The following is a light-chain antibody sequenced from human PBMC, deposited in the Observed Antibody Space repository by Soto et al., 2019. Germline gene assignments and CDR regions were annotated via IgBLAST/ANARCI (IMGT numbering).Light chain of an antibody. Sequence: QSALTQPASVSGSPGQSITISCTGTDSDVGGYNYVSWYQQHPGKAPKLMIYGVYNRPSGVSNRFSGSKSGNTASLTISGLQAEDEADYYCAAWDDSLNGYVVFGGGTKLTVL. CDR2: GVY. V-gene: IGLV2-14*01. CDR1: DSDVGGYNY. J-gene: IGLJ2*01. CDR3: AAWDDSLNGYVV.